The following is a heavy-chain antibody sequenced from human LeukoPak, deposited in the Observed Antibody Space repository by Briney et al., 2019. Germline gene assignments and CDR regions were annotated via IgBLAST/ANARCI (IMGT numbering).Heavy chain of an antibody. Sequence: SETLSLTCTVSGGSISSYYWSWIRQPPGKGLEWIGYIYYSGSTNYNPSLKSRVTISVDTSKNQFSLKLSSVTAADTAVYYCARGRPYCSGGSCYFNWFDPWGQGTLVTVSS. CDR1: GGSISSYY. CDR2: IYYSGST. D-gene: IGHD2-15*01. J-gene: IGHJ5*02. V-gene: IGHV4-59*08. CDR3: ARGRPYCSGGSCYFNWFDP.